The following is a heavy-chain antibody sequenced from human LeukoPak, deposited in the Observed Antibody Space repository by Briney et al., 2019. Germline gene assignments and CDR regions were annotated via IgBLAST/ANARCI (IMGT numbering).Heavy chain of an antibody. Sequence: SVKVSCKASGGTFSSYAISWVRQAPGQGLEWMGGIIPIFGTANYAQKFQGRVTITADESTSTAYMELSSLRSEDTAVYYCASESSGYSVPRIDFWGQGTLVTVSS. CDR2: IIPIFGTA. J-gene: IGHJ4*02. V-gene: IGHV1-69*01. CDR3: ASESSGYSVPRIDF. D-gene: IGHD3-22*01. CDR1: GGTFSSYA.